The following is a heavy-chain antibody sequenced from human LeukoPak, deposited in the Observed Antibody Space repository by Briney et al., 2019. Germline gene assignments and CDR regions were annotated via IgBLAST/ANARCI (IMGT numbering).Heavy chain of an antibody. J-gene: IGHJ5*02. D-gene: IGHD4-17*01. V-gene: IGHV4-39*01. CDR1: GGSISSSSYY. CDR2: IYYSGST. Sequence: SETLSLTCTVSGGSISSSSYYWGWIRQPPGKGLEWIGSIYYSGSTYYNPSLKSRVTISVDTSKNRFSLKLSSVTAADTAVYYCARRPYGESNWFDPWGQGTLVTVSS. CDR3: ARRPYGESNWFDP.